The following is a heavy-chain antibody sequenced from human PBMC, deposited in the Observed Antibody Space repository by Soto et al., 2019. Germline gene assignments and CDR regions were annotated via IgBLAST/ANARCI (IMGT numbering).Heavy chain of an antibody. CDR2: INYRGST. D-gene: IGHD2-15*01. V-gene: IGHV4-31*03. Sequence: QVQLQESGPGLARPSQTLSLICTVSGGSINSGDSYWNWIRQHPEKGLEWIGYINYRGSTFYNPSLKSRIIISVDTSKNQFSLKLSSVTAADTAVYYCARDAPGVAPYWGQGTLVSVSS. CDR1: GGSINSGDSY. CDR3: ARDAPGVAPY. J-gene: IGHJ4*02.